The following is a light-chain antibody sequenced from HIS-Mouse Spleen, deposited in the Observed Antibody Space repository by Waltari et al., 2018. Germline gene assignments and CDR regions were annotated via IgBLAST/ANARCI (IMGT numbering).Light chain of an antibody. J-gene: IGLJ1*01. CDR2: DVS. CDR1: SSDVGGYNY. CDR3: SSYTSSSTYV. V-gene: IGLV2-14*03. Sequence: QSALTQPASVSGSPGQSITISCTGTSSDVGGYNYVSWYQQHPGKAPKLMIYDVSNRPSGVSNRFSCSKSGNTASLTISGLQAEGEADYYCSSYTSSSTYVFGTGTKVTVL.